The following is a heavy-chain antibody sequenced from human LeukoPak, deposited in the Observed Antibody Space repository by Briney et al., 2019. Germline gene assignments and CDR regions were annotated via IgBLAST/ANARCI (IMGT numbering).Heavy chain of an antibody. CDR3: ARDPVDTKTPYYFDY. V-gene: IGHV1-69*04. Sequence: SVKVSCKASGGTFSSYTISWVRQAPGQGLEWMGRIIPIFGIANYAQKFQGRVTITADKSTSTAYMELSSLRSEDTAVYYCARDPVDTKTPYYFDYWGQGTLVTVSS. J-gene: IGHJ4*02. CDR2: IIPIFGIA. CDR1: GGTFSSYT. D-gene: IGHD5-18*01.